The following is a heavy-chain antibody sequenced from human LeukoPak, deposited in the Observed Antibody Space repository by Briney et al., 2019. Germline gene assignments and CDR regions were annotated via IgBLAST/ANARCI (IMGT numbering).Heavy chain of an antibody. CDR1: GFTFTNYA. Sequence: GGSLRLSCAASGFTFTNYAMSGVRQAPGKGLEWVSVIYSGGSTYYADSVKGRFTISRDSGRKSVYLQMNSLTTDDTAFYFCAKELDTMFFDYWGQGALVTVSS. CDR2: IYSGGST. V-gene: IGHV3-23*03. D-gene: IGHD3-10*02. J-gene: IGHJ4*02. CDR3: AKELDTMFFDY.